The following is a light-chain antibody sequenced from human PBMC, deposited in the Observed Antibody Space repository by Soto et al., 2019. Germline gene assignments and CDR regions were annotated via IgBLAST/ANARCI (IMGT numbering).Light chain of an antibody. V-gene: IGKV3-15*01. CDR2: AAS. CDR1: QSVSSK. Sequence: EIVMTQSPATLSVSPGERATLSCRASQSVSSKLAWYQQKPGQAPRLLIYAASTRATGIPARFSGSGSGTEFTLTITSLKSEAFAVYYCQQYSTWPPYTFGQGTKLEIK. J-gene: IGKJ2*01. CDR3: QQYSTWPPYT.